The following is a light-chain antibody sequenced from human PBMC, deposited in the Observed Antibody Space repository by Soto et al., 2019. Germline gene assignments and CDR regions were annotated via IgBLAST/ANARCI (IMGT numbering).Light chain of an antibody. CDR2: DRS. V-gene: IGLV7-46*01. J-gene: IGLJ2*01. Sequence: QAVVTQEPSLTVSPGGTVTLTCGSSTVDVTSGHCPCWFQQKPGQAPRTLIYDRSNKHSWTPARFSGSLLGGKAALTLSGAQPEDEAEYYCLLSYSGAHVVFGGGTKLTVL. CDR1: TVDVTSGHC. CDR3: LLSYSGAHVV.